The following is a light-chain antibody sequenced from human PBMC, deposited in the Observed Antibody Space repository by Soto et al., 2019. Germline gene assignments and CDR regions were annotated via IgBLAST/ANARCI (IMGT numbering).Light chain of an antibody. CDR1: QAVVNY. CDR3: QQSRTTAYT. J-gene: IGKJ2*01. CDR2: AES. V-gene: IGKV1-39*01. Sequence: DIDMTQAPSSLSAAVGDRVTITCRAGQAVVNYLYWYQQKPGKAPRLLIYAESSLQSGVPSRFSGSGSGTTFTLAITDLQPEDVATYYCQQSRTTAYTFAHGTKVEIK.